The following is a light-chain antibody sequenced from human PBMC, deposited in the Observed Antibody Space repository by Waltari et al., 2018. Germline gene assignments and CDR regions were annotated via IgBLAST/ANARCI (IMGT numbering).Light chain of an antibody. J-gene: IGKJ1*01. CDR3: QQYYSHPPT. CDR1: QGISSY. V-gene: IGKV1-8*01. Sequence: AIRITQSPSSLSASTGHRVTITCRASQGISSYLAWYQQKPGKAPKFLIYAASTLQSGVPLRFSGSGSGTDFTLTISCLQSEDFASYYCQQYYSHPPTFGQGTKVENK. CDR2: AAS.